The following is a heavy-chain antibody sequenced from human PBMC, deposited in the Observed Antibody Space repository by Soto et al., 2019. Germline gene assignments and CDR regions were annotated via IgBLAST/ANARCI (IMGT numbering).Heavy chain of an antibody. Sequence: EVQLVESGGGLVNPGGSLRLSCAASGFTFSSYSMNWVRQAPGKGLEWVSSISSSSSYIYYADSVKGRFTISRDNAKISLYLQMNCLRAEDTAVYYCARNGGSSSWFNYYYGMDVWGQGTTVTVSS. J-gene: IGHJ6*02. D-gene: IGHD6-13*01. CDR3: ARNGGSSSWFNYYYGMDV. V-gene: IGHV3-21*01. CDR1: GFTFSSYS. CDR2: ISSSSSYI.